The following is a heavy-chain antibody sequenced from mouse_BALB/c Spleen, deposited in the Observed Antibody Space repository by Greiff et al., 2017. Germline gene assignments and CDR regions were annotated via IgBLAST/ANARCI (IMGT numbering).Heavy chain of an antibody. CDR3: ARGPYGNYGSAMDY. V-gene: IGHV5-17*02. Sequence: EVKLMESGGGLVQPGGSRKLSCAASGFTFSSFGMHWVRQAPEKGLEWVAYISSGSSTIYYADTVKGRFTISRDNPKNTLFLQMTSLRSEDTAMYYCARGPYGNYGSAMDYWGQGTSVTVSS. J-gene: IGHJ4*01. D-gene: IGHD2-1*01. CDR2: ISSGSSTI. CDR1: GFTFSSFG.